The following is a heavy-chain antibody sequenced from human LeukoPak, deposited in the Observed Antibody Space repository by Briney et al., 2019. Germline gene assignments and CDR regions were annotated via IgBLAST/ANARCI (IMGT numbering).Heavy chain of an antibody. J-gene: IGHJ4*02. V-gene: IGHV3-53*01. Sequence: AGGSLRLSCAASGFTGSNNYMSWVRQAPGKGLEWVSAIHSSGGTYYADSVKGRFTISRDTSKNTLYLQINSLRVEDTAVYYCAKVNWDGYNYFDCWGQGTLVTVSS. CDR2: IHSSGGT. CDR1: GFTGSNNY. D-gene: IGHD5-24*01. CDR3: AKVNWDGYNYFDC.